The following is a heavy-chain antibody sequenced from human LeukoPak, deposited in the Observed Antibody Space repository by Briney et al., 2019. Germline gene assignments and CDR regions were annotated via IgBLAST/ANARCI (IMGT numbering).Heavy chain of an antibody. CDR3: AKVYCSSTTCSVDY. CDR2: IRHDGSNK. CDR1: GFTFSSYG. Sequence: SGGSLRLSCPASGFTFSSYGMHWVRQAPGKGLEWVAFIRHDGSNKYYADSVKGRFTISRDNSKNTPYLQMNSLRAEDTAVYYCAKVYCSSTTCSVDYWGQGTLVTVSS. V-gene: IGHV3-30*02. J-gene: IGHJ4*02. D-gene: IGHD2-2*01.